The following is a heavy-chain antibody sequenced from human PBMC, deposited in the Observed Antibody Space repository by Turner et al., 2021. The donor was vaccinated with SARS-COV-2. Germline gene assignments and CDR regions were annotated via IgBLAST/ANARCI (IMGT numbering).Heavy chain of an antibody. J-gene: IGHJ6*02. D-gene: IGHD3-16*01. CDR1: GFTFSNYW. CDR2: INSDGSST. Sequence: EVQLVESGGGLVQPGGSLSLSCAASGFTFSNYWMHWVRQAPGKGLVWVSRINSDGSSTRYADSVKGRFTISRDNAKNTLYLQMNSLRAEDTAVYYCARGLRGGYYYGMDVWGQGTTVTVSS. V-gene: IGHV3-74*01. CDR3: ARGLRGGYYYGMDV.